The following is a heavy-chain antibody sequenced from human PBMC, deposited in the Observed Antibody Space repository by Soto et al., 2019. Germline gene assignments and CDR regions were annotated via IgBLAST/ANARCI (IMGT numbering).Heavy chain of an antibody. CDR3: ARDSKRGYSGYDKLDY. CDR1: GGSISSYY. V-gene: IGHV4-59*01. J-gene: IGHJ4*02. Sequence: SETLSLTCTVSGGSISSYYWGWIRQPPGKGLEWIGYIYYSGSTNSNPSLKSRVTISVDTSKNQFSLKLSSVTAADTAVYYCARDSKRGYSGYDKLDYWGQGALVT. CDR2: IYYSGST. D-gene: IGHD5-12*01.